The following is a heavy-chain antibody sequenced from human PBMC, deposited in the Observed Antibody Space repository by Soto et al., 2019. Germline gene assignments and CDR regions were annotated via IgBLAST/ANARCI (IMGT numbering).Heavy chain of an antibody. V-gene: IGHV1-69*13. CDR1: VGTFSTFG. CDR3: AKSAPMDAGDKYYYDF. Sequence: SVKVSCKASVGTFSTFGISWVRQAPGQGLEWMGGIIPFFGTARYSQKFEDRITITADESTNTVYMDLRSLTSEDTAIYYCAKSAPMDAGDKYYYDFWGQGALVTVSS. J-gene: IGHJ4*02. D-gene: IGHD4-17*01. CDR2: IIPFFGTA.